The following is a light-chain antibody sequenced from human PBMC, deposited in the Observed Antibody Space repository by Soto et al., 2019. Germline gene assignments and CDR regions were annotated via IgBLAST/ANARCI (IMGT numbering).Light chain of an antibody. V-gene: IGKV3-20*01. CDR3: QQYGSSPWT. CDR2: GAS. J-gene: IGKJ1*01. CDR1: QSVSSSY. Sequence: EIVLTQSPGTLSFSPGERATLSCRASQSVSSSYLDWYQQKPGQAPRLLIYGASSRATGIPVRFSGSGSGTDFTLTISRLEPEDFAVYYCQQYGSSPWTFGQGTKVEI.